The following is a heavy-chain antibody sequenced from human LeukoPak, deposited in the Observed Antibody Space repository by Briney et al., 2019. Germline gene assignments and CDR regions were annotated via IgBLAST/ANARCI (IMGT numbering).Heavy chain of an antibody. V-gene: IGHV4-39*07. J-gene: IGHJ4*02. CDR2: IYYSGST. D-gene: IGHD5-18*01. CDR1: GFTFSSYS. Sequence: GSLRLSCAASGFTFSSYSMNWVRQPPGKGLEWIGSIYYSGSTYYNPSLKSRVTISVDTSKNQFSLKLSSVTAADTAVYYCARLQLWSEVDYWGQGTLVTVSS. CDR3: ARLQLWSEVDY.